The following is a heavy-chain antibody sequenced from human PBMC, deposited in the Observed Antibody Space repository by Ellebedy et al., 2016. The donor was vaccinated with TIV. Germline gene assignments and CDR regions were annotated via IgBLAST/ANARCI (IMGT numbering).Heavy chain of an antibody. CDR2: INHSGST. Sequence: SETLSLTXAVYGGSFSDYYWSWIRQPPGKGLEWIGEINHSGSTNYNPSLKSRVTISVDTSKSQFSLKLSSVTAADTAVYYCARGSGTYNPWGQGTLVTVSS. CDR3: ARGSGTYNP. J-gene: IGHJ5*02. D-gene: IGHD3-10*01. V-gene: IGHV4-34*01. CDR1: GGSFSDYY.